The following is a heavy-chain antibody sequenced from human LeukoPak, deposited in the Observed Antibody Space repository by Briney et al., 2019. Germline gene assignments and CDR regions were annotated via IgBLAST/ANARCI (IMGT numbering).Heavy chain of an antibody. CDR1: GGTFSSYA. Sequence: ASVKVSCTASGGTFSSYAISWVRQAPGQGVEWMGGIIPIFGTANYAQKFQGRVTITADESTSTAYLELSSLRSEDTAVYYCARAMVRGPPYGMDVWGQGTTVTVSS. D-gene: IGHD3-10*01. V-gene: IGHV1-69*13. J-gene: IGHJ6*02. CDR2: IIPIFGTA. CDR3: ARAMVRGPPYGMDV.